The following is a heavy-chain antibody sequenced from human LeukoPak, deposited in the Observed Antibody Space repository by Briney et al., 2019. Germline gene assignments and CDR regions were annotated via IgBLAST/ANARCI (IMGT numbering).Heavy chain of an antibody. CDR1: GYTFTSYY. J-gene: IGHJ6*03. V-gene: IGHV1-46*01. Sequence: ASVKVSCKASGYTFTSYYMHWVRQAAGEGREWMGIINPSGGSTSYAQKFQGRVTMTRDMSTSTVYMELSSLRSEDTAVYYCARVAAEVVGVPGAIGFGWPRRDYYYMDVWGKGTTVTVSS. CDR3: ARVAAEVVGVPGAIGFGWPRRDYYYMDV. D-gene: IGHD2-2*02. CDR2: INPSGGST.